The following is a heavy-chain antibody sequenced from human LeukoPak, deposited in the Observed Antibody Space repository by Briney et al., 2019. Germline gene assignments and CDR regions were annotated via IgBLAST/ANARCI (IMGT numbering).Heavy chain of an antibody. CDR3: AKEYSGTFSPFPSYFDY. CDR1: GFIFSSYG. V-gene: IGHV3-30*02. Sequence: PGGSLRLSCAASGFIFSSYGMHWVRQAPGKGLEWVAFIRYDGSKKYYADSVKGRFTISRDNSKNTLFLQMDSLRADGTAVYYCAKEYSGTFSPFPSYFDYWGQGTLVTVSS. D-gene: IGHD1-26*01. CDR2: IRYDGSKK. J-gene: IGHJ4*02.